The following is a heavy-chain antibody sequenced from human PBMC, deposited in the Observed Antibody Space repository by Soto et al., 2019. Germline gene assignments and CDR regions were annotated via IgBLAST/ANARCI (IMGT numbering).Heavy chain of an antibody. CDR3: AGLCNWIDMRGDYYYYMDE. CDR1: GYTFTSYG. J-gene: IGHJ6*03. V-gene: IGHV1-18*01. CDR2: VGAYNGNT. D-gene: IGHD1-1*01. Sequence: QVQLVQSGAEVKKPGASVKVSCKASGYTFTSYGISWVRQAPGQGREWMGWVGAYNGNTNYAQELQGRVTMTTDTSTSTAYLELRSVRSDDTAVHYCAGLCNWIDMRGDYYYYMDEWGKGTTVTVSS.